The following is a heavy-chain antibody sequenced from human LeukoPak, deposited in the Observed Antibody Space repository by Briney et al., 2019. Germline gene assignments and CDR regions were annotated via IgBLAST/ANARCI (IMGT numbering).Heavy chain of an antibody. CDR3: ARTTEDCSSTSCYQYWFDP. CDR1: GGSISSYY. Sequence: SETLSLTCTVSGGSISSYYWSWIRQPPGKGLEWIGYIYYSGSTNYNPSLKSRVTISVDTSKNQFPLKLNSVTAADTAVYYCARTTEDCSSTSCYQYWFDPWGQGTLVTVSS. J-gene: IGHJ5*02. CDR2: IYYSGST. V-gene: IGHV4-59*01. D-gene: IGHD2-2*01.